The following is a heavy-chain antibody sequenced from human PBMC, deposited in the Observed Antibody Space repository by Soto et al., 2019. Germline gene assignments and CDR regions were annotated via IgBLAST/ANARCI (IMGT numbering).Heavy chain of an antibody. CDR1: GGSISSSSYY. D-gene: IGHD1-1*01. J-gene: IGHJ6*04. CDR2: IYYSGST. Sequence: SETLSLTCTVSGGSISSSSYYWGWIRQPPGKGLEWIGSIYYSGSTYYNPSLKSRVTISVDTSKNQFSLKLSSVTAADTAVYYCARQEPKWYYYGMDVWGKGTTVTVSS. CDR3: ARQEPKWYYYGMDV. V-gene: IGHV4-39*01.